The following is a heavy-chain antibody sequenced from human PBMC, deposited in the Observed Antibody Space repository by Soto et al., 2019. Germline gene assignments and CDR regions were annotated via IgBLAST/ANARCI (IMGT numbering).Heavy chain of an antibody. D-gene: IGHD3-3*01. CDR3: ARMRFGEVPCWFDP. J-gene: IGHJ5*02. CDR2: VYYTGTT. V-gene: IGHV4-61*01. Sequence: QVQLQESGPGLVKPSETLSLTCTVSGGFVSSASYFWSWIRQPPGKEMEFIAYVYYTGTTEYSPSLKSRASISLDTSKNQFSLTLTSVTTADTAIYYCARMRFGEVPCWFDPWGQGILVTVS. CDR1: GGFVSSASYF.